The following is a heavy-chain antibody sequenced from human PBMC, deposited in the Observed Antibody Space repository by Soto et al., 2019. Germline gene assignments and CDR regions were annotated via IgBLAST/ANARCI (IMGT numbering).Heavy chain of an antibody. CDR3: ARGSALGTFGLDV. J-gene: IGHJ6*02. CDR2: IHHTGDN. Sequence: SATLSITCTVSGVSITPYYWSWGRQSPGQGLEWIGEIHHTGDNKYNPSLRSRVTMSVDTSKKHVSLQLNSVTGADTAVYYCARGSALGTFGLDVWGQGTTVTVSS. D-gene: IGHD1-26*01. V-gene: IGHV4-59*12. CDR1: GVSITPYY.